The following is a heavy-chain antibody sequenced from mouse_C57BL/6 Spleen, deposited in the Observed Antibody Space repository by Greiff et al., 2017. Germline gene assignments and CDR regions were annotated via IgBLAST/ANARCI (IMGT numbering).Heavy chain of an antibody. Sequence: VQLQQSGPELVKPGASVKIPCKASGYTFTDYNMDWVKQSHGKSLEWIGDINPNNGGTIYNQKFKGKATLTVDKSSSTAYMELHSLTSEDTAVYDCARRIYYDYFYYFDYWGQGTTLTVSS. D-gene: IGHD2-4*01. J-gene: IGHJ2*01. CDR1: GYTFTDYN. CDR2: INPNNGGT. CDR3: ARRIYYDYFYYFDY. V-gene: IGHV1-18*01.